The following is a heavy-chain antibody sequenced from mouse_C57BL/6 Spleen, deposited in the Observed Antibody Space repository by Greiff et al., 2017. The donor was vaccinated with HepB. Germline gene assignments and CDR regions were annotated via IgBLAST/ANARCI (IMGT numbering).Heavy chain of an antibody. CDR3: ARDRDYGSSPWFAY. CDR2: ISYDGSN. CDR1: GYSITSGYY. J-gene: IGHJ3*01. D-gene: IGHD1-1*01. V-gene: IGHV3-6*01. Sequence: EVKLQESGPGLVKPSQSLSLTCSVTGYSITSGYYWNWIRQFPGNKLEWMGYISYDGSNNYNPSLKNRISITRDTSKNQFFLKLNSVTTEDTATYDCARDRDYGSSPWFAYWGQGTLVTVSA.